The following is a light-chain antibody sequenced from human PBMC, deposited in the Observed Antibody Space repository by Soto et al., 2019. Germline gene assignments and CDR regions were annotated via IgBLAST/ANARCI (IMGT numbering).Light chain of an antibody. CDR3: QHYNSYSGT. V-gene: IGKV3D-15*01. CDR1: QSVSSN. J-gene: IGKJ1*01. CDR2: GAS. Sequence: IVLTQSPCTLSLSPGERATLSCRASQSVSSNLAWYQQKPGQAPRLLIYGASNRATGIPARFSGSGSGTDFTLTISSLQPDDFAIYYCQHYNSYSGTFGQGTKVDI.